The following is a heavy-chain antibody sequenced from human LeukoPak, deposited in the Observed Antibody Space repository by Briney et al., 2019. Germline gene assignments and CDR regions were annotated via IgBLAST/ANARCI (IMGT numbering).Heavy chain of an antibody. Sequence: QAGGSLRLSCEASGFSFSNHGMHWVRQAPGKGLEWVAVVWHGEGNKYYVDSVKGRFTISRDNSKNTVYLEMNSLRTEDTAIYYCAKGGRDTSLYYFDYWGQGALVTVPS. J-gene: IGHJ4*02. D-gene: IGHD2-15*01. CDR3: AKGGRDTSLYYFDY. CDR1: GFSFSNHG. CDR2: VWHGEGNK. V-gene: IGHV3-30*02.